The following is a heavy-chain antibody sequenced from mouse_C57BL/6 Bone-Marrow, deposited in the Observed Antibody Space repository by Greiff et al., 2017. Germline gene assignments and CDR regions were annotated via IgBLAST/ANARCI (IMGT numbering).Heavy chain of an antibody. Sequence: GGGLVQPKGSLKLSCAASGFSFNTYAMNWVRQAPGKGLEWVARIRSKRNNYATYYADSVNDRFTLSRDDSESMLYLHMNNLKTEDTAMYYCVRPRYSGFASWGKATLAT. J-gene: IGHJ3*01. CDR3: VRPRYSGFAS. V-gene: IGHV10-1*01. CDR2: IRSKRNNYAT. CDR1: GFSFNTYA. D-gene: IGHD2-12*01.